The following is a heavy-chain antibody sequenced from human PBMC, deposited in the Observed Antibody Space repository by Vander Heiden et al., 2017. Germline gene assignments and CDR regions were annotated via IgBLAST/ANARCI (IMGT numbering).Heavy chain of an antibody. Sequence: QVQLQQWGAGLLTPSETLSLTCAVHGGSFSGYDWRRIRQPPGEGVEWIGEINHSGSTNYNPSLKSRVTISVDTSKNQFSLKLSSVTAADTAVYYCARVIGRSRTRRFDYWGQGTLVTVSS. CDR2: INHSGST. V-gene: IGHV4-34*01. J-gene: IGHJ4*02. CDR1: GGSFSGYD. D-gene: IGHD2-2*01. CDR3: ARVIGRSRTRRFDY.